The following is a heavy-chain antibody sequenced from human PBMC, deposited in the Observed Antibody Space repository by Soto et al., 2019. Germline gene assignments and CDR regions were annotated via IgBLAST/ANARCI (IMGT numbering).Heavy chain of an antibody. J-gene: IGHJ6*02. CDR3: ASRSRSDYYDSSGYYYYGMDV. CDR1: GGTFSSYA. D-gene: IGHD3-22*01. V-gene: IGHV1-69*13. CDR2: IIPIFGTA. Sequence: SVKVSCKASGGTFSSYAISWVRKAPGQGLEWMGGIIPIFGTANYAQKFQGRVTINADESTSTAYMELSRLRSEDTAVYYCASRSRSDYYDSSGYYYYGMDVWGQGTTVTVSS.